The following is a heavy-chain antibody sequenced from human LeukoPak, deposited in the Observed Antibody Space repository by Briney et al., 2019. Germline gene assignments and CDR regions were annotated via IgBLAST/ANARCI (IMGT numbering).Heavy chain of an antibody. V-gene: IGHV1-2*02. CDR2: INPKNGVT. J-gene: IGHJ4*02. Sequence: ASVKVSCKASGYTFIGYYIHWVRQAPGQGLEWMGWINPKNGVTNYAQKFQGRVAITRDTSITTAYMDLSRLTSDDTAVYYCARDRYGDGFAHFDYWGQGALVTVSS. CDR1: GYTFIGYY. D-gene: IGHD5-24*01. CDR3: ARDRYGDGFAHFDY.